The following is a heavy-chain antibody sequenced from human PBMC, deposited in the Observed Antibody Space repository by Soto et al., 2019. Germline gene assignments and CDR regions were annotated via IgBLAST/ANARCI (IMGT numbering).Heavy chain of an antibody. V-gene: IGHV3-23*01. J-gene: IGHJ4*02. CDR1: GFTFSSYA. CDR3: AKRRGAGGHFDY. D-gene: IGHD2-15*01. Sequence: PDGSLRLSCAASGFTFSSYAMGWVRQGPGKGLEWVAVVSIGGSTHYADSVRGRFTISRDNSRNTLSLQMNSLTAEDTAVYFCAKRRGAGGHFDYWGQGALVTSPQ. CDR2: VSIGGST.